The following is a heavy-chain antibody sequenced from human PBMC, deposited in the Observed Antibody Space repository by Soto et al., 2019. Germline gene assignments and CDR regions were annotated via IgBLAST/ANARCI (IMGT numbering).Heavy chain of an antibody. CDR1: GFTFSNYA. D-gene: IGHD6-13*01. V-gene: IGHV3-23*01. J-gene: IGHJ4*02. CDR2: ISGSGDST. Sequence: EVQLLESGGGLVQPGGSLRLSCAASGFTFSNYAMNWVRQAPGKGLEWVSAISGSGDSTYYADSVKGRFTISRDNSKNMLYLQMNSLRAEDTAIYYCAKRTIGSSYDYWGQGTLVTVSS. CDR3: AKRTIGSSYDY.